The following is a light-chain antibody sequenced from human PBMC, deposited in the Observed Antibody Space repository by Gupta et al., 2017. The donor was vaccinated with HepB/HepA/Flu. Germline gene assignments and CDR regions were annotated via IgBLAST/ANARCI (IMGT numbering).Light chain of an antibody. J-gene: IGKJ1*01. Sequence: GTLSLSPGERATLSCRASQSVSCNYLAWYQQKPGQAPRLLIYGASSRATGIPDRFSGSGSGTDFTLTISRLEPEDFAVYYCQQYGSSPRTFGQGTKVEI. CDR1: QSVSCNY. CDR3: QQYGSSPRT. V-gene: IGKV3-20*01. CDR2: GAS.